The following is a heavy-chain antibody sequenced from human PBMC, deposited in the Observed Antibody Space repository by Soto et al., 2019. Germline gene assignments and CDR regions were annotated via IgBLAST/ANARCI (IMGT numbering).Heavy chain of an antibody. CDR2: ISAYNGNT. CDR3: ARGVGIAVAVFDI. D-gene: IGHD6-19*01. V-gene: IGHV1-18*01. CDR1: GYNCTSYG. J-gene: IGHJ3*02. Sequence: ASVRVCYRASGYNCTSYGIRWVRQAPGQGLEWMGWISAYNGNTNYAQKLQGRVTMTTDTSTSTAYMELRSLRSDDTAVYYCARGVGIAVAVFDIWGQGTMVTVSS.